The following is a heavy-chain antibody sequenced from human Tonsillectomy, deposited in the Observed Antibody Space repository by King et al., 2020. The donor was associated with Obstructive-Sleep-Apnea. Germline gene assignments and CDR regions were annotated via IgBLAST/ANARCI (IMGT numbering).Heavy chain of an antibody. Sequence: VQLVESGGGLVQPGGSLRLSWAASGFTFSRYWMHWVRQAPGKGLVWVSRIKRDGSSRNYAESVKGRFTISRDNAKNTLYLQMNGLRAEDTAVYYCATLTTAVGTGDAFDIWGQGTMVTVSS. V-gene: IGHV3-74*01. D-gene: IGHD6-13*01. CDR2: IKRDGSSR. CDR3: ATLTTAVGTGDAFDI. J-gene: IGHJ3*02. CDR1: GFTFSRYW.